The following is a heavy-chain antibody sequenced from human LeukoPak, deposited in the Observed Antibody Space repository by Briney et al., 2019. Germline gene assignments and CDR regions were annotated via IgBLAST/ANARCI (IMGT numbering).Heavy chain of an antibody. CDR3: ARHDGFNPYYFDY. CDR2: SYSGDCDT. J-gene: IGHJ4*02. CDR1: GYSFTSYC. Sequence: PGEPLKISCKGSGYSFTSYCIGWVLQMPGEDVLWLGISYSGDCDTRYSPSFQGQVTISVDKSMSTAYLQWSSLKASDTAMYYCARHDGFNPYYFDYWGQGTLVTVSS. V-gene: IGHV5-51*01. D-gene: IGHD5-24*01.